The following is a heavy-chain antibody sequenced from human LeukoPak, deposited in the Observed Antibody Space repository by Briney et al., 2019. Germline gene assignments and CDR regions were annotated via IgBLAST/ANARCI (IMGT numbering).Heavy chain of an antibody. CDR1: GFTFSSYA. CDR2: ISGSGGST. V-gene: IGHV3-23*01. D-gene: IGHD3-10*01. J-gene: IGHJ4*02. CDR3: AKKPYGSGSYHY. Sequence: GGSLRLSCAASGFTFSSYAMSWVRQAPGKGLEWVSAISGSGGSTYYADSVKGRFTISRDNSKNTLYLQMNSLRAEDTAVYYGAKKPYGSGSYHYWGQGTLVTVSS.